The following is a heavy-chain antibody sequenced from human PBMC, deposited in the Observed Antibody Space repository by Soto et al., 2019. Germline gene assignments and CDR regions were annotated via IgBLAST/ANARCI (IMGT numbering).Heavy chain of an antibody. CDR2: IKQDGSEK. V-gene: IGHV3-7*05. D-gene: IGHD5-18*01. J-gene: IGHJ4*02. CDR3: ARPSPLGIQLWTALDY. CDR1: GFTFSSYW. Sequence: GGSLRLSCAASGFTFSSYWMSWVRQAPGKGLEWVANIKQDGSEKYYVDSVKGRFTISRDNAKNSLYLQMNSLRAEDTAVYYCARPSPLGIQLWTALDYWGQGTLVTVSS.